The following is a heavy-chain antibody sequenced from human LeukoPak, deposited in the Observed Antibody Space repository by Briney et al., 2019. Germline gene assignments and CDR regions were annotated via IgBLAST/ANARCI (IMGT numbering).Heavy chain of an antibody. V-gene: IGHV4-34*01. CDR1: GGSFSGYY. J-gene: IGHJ4*02. CDR3: ARGNGDNPIVVVPAAYFDY. D-gene: IGHD2-2*01. Sequence: PSETLSLTCAVYGGSFSGYYWSWIRQPPGKGLEWIGEINHSGSTNYNPSLKSRVTISVGTSKNQFSLKLSSVTAADTAVYYCARGNGDNPIVVVPAAYFDYWGQGTLVTVSS. CDR2: INHSGST.